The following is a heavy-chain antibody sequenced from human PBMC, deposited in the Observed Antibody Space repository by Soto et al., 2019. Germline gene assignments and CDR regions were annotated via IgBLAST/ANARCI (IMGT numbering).Heavy chain of an antibody. D-gene: IGHD3-10*01. CDR3: ARHGYGSGSPEAFDI. Sequence: PSETLSLTCTVSGDSISSSSYYWGWLRQPPGKGLEWIGSIYYSGSTYYNPSLKSRVTISVDTSKNQFSLKLSFVTAADTAVYYCARHGYGSGSPEAFDIWGQGTMVTVSS. CDR2: IYYSGST. V-gene: IGHV4-39*01. J-gene: IGHJ3*02. CDR1: GDSISSSSYY.